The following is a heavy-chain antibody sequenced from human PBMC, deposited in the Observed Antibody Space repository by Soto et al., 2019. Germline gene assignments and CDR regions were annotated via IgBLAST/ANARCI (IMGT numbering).Heavy chain of an antibody. CDR3: AFRRNLDPTGGAFDI. J-gene: IGHJ3*02. D-gene: IGHD3-3*01. V-gene: IGHV2-5*02. CDR2: IFWDGDK. Sequence: QITLKESGPTLVKPTQTLTLTCTLSGFSFSTSDMAVGWIRQPPGKAPECLALIFWDGDKRYSPSLKTRLTLTKDTSENQVDLTMTNMDPVDSGTYYCAFRRNLDPTGGAFDIWGRGTEVTVSS. CDR1: GFSFSTSDMA.